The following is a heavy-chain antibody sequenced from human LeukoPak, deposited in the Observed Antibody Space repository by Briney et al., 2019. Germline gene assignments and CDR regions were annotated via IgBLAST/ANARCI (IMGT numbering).Heavy chain of an antibody. Sequence: PGGSLRLSCAASGFTFSSYSMNWVRQAPGKGLEWVSSISSSSSYIYYADSVEGRFTISRDNAKNSLYLQMNSLRAEDTAVYYCARGSYYYDSSGYYYYWGQGTLVTVSS. CDR2: ISSSSSYI. CDR3: ARGSYYYDSSGYYYY. D-gene: IGHD3-22*01. CDR1: GFTFSSYS. J-gene: IGHJ4*02. V-gene: IGHV3-21*01.